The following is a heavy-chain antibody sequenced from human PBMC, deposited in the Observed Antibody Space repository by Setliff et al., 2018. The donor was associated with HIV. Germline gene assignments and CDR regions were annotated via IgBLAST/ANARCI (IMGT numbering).Heavy chain of an antibody. CDR3: ARAAALTDI. J-gene: IGHJ4*02. CDR2: IKQDGSEK. V-gene: IGHV3-7*01. D-gene: IGHD3-9*01. CDR1: GFTFSSYW. Sequence: PGESLRLSCAASGFTFSSYWMSWVRQAPGKGLEWVANIKQDGSEKYYVDSVKGRFTISRDNAKNSLYLQMSSLRGDDTAVYYCARAAALTDIWGQGTLVTVSS.